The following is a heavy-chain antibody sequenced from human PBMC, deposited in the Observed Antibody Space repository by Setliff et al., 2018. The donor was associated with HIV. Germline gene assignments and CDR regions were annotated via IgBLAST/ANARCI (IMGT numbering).Heavy chain of an antibody. D-gene: IGHD3-16*01. CDR3: ARQGVPGGPHYYYYYYMDV. Sequence: SETLSLTCTISGASISSYYWSWIRQPPGKGLEWIGDIHYSGSSNYNPSLKSRVTISVDTSKNQFSLKLSSVTAADTAVYYCARQGVPGGPHYYYYYYMDVWGKGTTVTVSS. CDR2: IHYSGSS. CDR1: GASISSYY. J-gene: IGHJ6*03. V-gene: IGHV4-59*08.